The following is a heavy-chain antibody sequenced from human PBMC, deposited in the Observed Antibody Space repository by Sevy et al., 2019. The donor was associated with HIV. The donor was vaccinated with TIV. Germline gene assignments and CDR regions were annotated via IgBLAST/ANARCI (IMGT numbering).Heavy chain of an antibody. CDR3: ARHRDYYDSSGYGTFDP. CDR2: MNPNTGNT. D-gene: IGHD3-22*01. Sequence: ASVKVSCKASGYTFTSYDINWVRQASGQGLEWMGWMNPNTGNTGYAQKFQGRVTMTRNTSISTAYMELSSLRSEDTAVYYCARHRDYYDSSGYGTFDPWGQGTLVTASS. J-gene: IGHJ5*02. V-gene: IGHV1-8*01. CDR1: GYTFTSYD.